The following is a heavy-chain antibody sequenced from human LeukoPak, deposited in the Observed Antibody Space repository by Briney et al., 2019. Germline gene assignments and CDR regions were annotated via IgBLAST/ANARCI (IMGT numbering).Heavy chain of an antibody. D-gene: IGHD5-12*01. CDR1: GFTFSSYS. Sequence: GGSLRLSCAASGFTFSSYSMNWVRQAPGKGLEWVSSISSSSSYIYYADSVKGRFTISRDNSKNTVYLQMDSLRAEDTAIYYCAKDREPDDGYDIDSWGQGTLVTVSS. CDR2: ISSSSSYI. J-gene: IGHJ4*02. V-gene: IGHV3-21*04. CDR3: AKDREPDDGYDIDS.